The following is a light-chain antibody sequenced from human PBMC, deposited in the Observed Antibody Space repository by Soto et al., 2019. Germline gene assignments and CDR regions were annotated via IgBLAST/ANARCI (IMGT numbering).Light chain of an antibody. CDR1: QSVSSNF. CDR3: HQFVSSLT. J-gene: IGKJ1*01. V-gene: IGKV3-20*01. CDR2: GAS. Sequence: EIVLTQSPGSLSLSPGERATLSCRARQSVSSNFFAWYQQQPGQAPRLLIFGASVRATGVPDRFSGSGSGTDFTLTISRLETEDSAVYYCHQFVSSLTFGQGTKVEI.